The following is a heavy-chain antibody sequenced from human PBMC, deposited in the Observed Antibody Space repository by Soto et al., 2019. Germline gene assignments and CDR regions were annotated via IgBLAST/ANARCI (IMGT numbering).Heavy chain of an antibody. CDR2: IYYSGST. D-gene: IGHD6-13*01. CDR3: ASLRIAAAEFDP. V-gene: IGHV4-59*08. CDR1: GGSISSYY. J-gene: IGHJ5*02. Sequence: SETLSLTCTVSGGSISSYYWSWIRQPPGKGLEWIGYIYYSGSTNYNPSLKSRVTISVDTSKNQFSLKLGSVTAADTAVYYCASLRIAAAEFDPWGQGTLVTVSS.